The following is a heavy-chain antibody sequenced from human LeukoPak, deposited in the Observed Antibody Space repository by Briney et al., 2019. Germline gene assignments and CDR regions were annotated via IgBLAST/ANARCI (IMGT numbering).Heavy chain of an antibody. CDR2: IYYTGSA. J-gene: IGHJ3*02. CDR1: GGSLSSSSYY. D-gene: IGHD2-2*01. CDR3: ARHKLGYCSSASCSWVAFDI. V-gene: IGHV4-39*01. Sequence: SETLSLTCTVSGGSLSSSSYYWGWIRHPPGKGLGWIGSIYYTGSAYFNPSLKSRVTISVDTPKNQFSLKLRSVTAADTAVYYCARHKLGYCSSASCSWVAFDIWGQGTMVTVSP.